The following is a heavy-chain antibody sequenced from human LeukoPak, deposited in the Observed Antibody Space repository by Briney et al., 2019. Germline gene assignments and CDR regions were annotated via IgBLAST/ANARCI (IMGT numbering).Heavy chain of an antibody. D-gene: IGHD4-17*01. V-gene: IGHV3-7*01. J-gene: IGHJ4*02. CDR1: GFTFSSYA. Sequence: PGGSLRLSCAASGFTFSSYAMSWVRQAPGKGLEWVANINQHGSEKYYVGSVKGRFTISRGNAKNSLYLQINSLRAEDMAVYYCARGAGGDYGDRYFDYWGQGTLVTVSS. CDR3: ARGAGGDYGDRYFDY. CDR2: INQHGSEK.